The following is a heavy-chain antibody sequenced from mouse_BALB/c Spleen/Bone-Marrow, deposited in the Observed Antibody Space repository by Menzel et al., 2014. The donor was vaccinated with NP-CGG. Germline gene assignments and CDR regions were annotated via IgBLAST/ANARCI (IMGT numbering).Heavy chain of an antibody. CDR3: ARNFPFDY. CDR1: GYTFTSYW. Sequence: VKLMESGAELARPGASVKLSCKASGYTFTSYWMQWVKQRPGQGLEWIGAIYPGDGDTGYTQKFKGKATLTADKSSTTAYMQLSSLTSEDSAVYYRARNFPFDYWGKGTTLTVSS. CDR2: IYPGDGDT. V-gene: IGHV1-87*01. J-gene: IGHJ2*01.